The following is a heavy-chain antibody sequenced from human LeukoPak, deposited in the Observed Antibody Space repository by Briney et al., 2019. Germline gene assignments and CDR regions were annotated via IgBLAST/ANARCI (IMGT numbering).Heavy chain of an antibody. V-gene: IGHV4-61*02. CDR2: IYTSGST. D-gene: IGHD2-2*01. CDR3: ARDRCSSTSCHDSPNWFDP. Sequence: SQTLSLTCTVSGGSISSGSYYWSWIRQPAGKGLEWIGRIYTSGSTNYNPSLKSRVTISVDTSKNQFSLKLSSVTAADTAVYYCARDRCSSTSCHDSPNWFDPWGQGTLVTVSS. J-gene: IGHJ5*02. CDR1: GGSISSGSYY.